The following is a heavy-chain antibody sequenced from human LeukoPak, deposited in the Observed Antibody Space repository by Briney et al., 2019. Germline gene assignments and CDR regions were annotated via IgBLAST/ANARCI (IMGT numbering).Heavy chain of an antibody. V-gene: IGHV1-69*02. CDR1: GGTFSSYT. Sequence: GASVKVSCKASGGTFSSYTISWVRQAPGQGLEWMGRIIPILGIANYAQKFQGRVTITADKSTSTAHMEVSSLRSEDTAVYYCAVAATPVLNPSAEYFQHWGQGTLVTVSS. J-gene: IGHJ1*01. CDR3: AVAATPVLNPSAEYFQH. CDR2: IIPILGIA. D-gene: IGHD2-15*01.